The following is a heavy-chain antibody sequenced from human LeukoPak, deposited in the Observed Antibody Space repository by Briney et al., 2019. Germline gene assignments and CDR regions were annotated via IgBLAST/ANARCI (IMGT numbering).Heavy chain of an antibody. Sequence: PGGSLRLSCAASGFTFSSYWMSWVRQAPGKGLEWVANIKQDGSEKYYVDSVKGRFTISRDNAKNSLHLQMNSLRAEDTAVYYCARGPVLVAAPYYFDYWGQGTLVTVSS. V-gene: IGHV3-7*01. CDR3: ARGPVLVAAPYYFDY. CDR2: IKQDGSEK. CDR1: GFTFSSYW. J-gene: IGHJ4*02. D-gene: IGHD2-15*01.